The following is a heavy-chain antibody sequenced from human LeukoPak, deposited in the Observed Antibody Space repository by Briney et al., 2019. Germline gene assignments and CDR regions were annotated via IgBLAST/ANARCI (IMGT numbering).Heavy chain of an antibody. D-gene: IGHD3-22*01. CDR1: GGTFSSYA. CDR3: AREVMAHEPYDSSGYYHGTRYYFDY. CDR2: IIPIFGTA. V-gene: IGHV1-69*05. J-gene: IGHJ4*02. Sequence: SAKVSCKASGGTFSSYAISWVRQAPGQGLEWMGGIIPIFGTANYAQKFQGRVTITTDESTSTAYMELSSLRSEDTAVYYCAREVMAHEPYDSSGYYHGTRYYFDYWGQGTLVTVSS.